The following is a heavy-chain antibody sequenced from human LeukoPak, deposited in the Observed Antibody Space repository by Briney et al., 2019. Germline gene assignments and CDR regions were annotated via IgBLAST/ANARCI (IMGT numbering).Heavy chain of an antibody. CDR2: IKSNTDGGTT. CDR3: TTFYYYGSGSYLGY. J-gene: IGHJ4*02. Sequence: PGGSLRLSCAASGFTFTNAWMTWVRQAPGKGLEWVGRIKSNTDGGTTDYAAPVKGRFTISRDDSKNTLNLQTNSLKTEDTAVYYCTTFYYYGSGSYLGYWGQGTLVTVSS. V-gene: IGHV3-15*01. CDR1: GFTFTNAW. D-gene: IGHD3-10*01.